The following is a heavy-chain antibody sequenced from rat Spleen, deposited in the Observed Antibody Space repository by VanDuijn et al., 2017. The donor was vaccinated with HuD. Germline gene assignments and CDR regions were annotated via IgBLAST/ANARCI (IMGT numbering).Heavy chain of an antibody. D-gene: IGHD4-3*01. CDR1: GFTFSDYY. Sequence: EVQLVESGGGLVQPGRSLKLSCAVSGFTFSDYYMAWVRQAPTKGLEWVASISPSGGSTYYRDSVKGRFIVSRDNTKSTLYLQMDILRSEDTATYYCTTDGRGARFAYWGKGTLVTVSS. CDR3: TTDGRGARFAY. CDR2: ISPSGGST. J-gene: IGHJ3*01. V-gene: IGHV5-27*01.